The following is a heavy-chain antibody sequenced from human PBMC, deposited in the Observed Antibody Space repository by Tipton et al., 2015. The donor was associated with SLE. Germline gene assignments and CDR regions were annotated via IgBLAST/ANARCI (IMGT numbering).Heavy chain of an antibody. CDR3: ARGKIVGTYLMDVVDI. CDR2: IHTVGST. J-gene: IGHJ3*02. CDR1: GFTVSSRY. D-gene: IGHD2-2*03. V-gene: IGHV3-53*05. Sequence: SLRLSCAASGFTVSSRYMSWVRQAPGRGLEWVSVIHTVGSTSYADSVKDRFTVSRDNSKNMVYLQMDSLSVEDTAVYYCARGKIVGTYLMDVVDIWGQGTKVTVSS.